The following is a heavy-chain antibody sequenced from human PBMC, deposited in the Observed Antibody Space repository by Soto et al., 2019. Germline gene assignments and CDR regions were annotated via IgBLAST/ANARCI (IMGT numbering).Heavy chain of an antibody. D-gene: IGHD3-10*01. CDR3: ARSKKYYYGSGSYYKEDAFDI. CDR2: IYSGGST. J-gene: IGHJ3*02. CDR1: GFTVSSNY. V-gene: IGHV3-53*01. Sequence: GESLKISCAASGFTVSSNYMSWVRQAPGKGLEWVSVIYSGGSTYYADSVKGRFTISRDNSKNTLYLQMNSLRAEDTAVYYCARSKKYYYGSGSYYKEDAFDIWGQGTMVTVSS.